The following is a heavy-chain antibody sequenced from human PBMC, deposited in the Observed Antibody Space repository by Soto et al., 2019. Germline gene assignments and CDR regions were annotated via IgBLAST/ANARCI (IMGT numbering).Heavy chain of an antibody. CDR2: IYYSGST. CDR3: AREYANSPEAFDF. CDR1: GGSISSSSYY. D-gene: IGHD2-2*01. J-gene: IGHJ4*02. V-gene: IGHV4-39*07. Sequence: SETLSLTCTVSGGSISSSSYYWGWIRQPPGKGLEWIGSIYYSGSTYYNPSLKSRVTISVDTSKNQFSLKLSSVTAADTAAFYCAREYANSPEAFDFWGQGALVTVSS.